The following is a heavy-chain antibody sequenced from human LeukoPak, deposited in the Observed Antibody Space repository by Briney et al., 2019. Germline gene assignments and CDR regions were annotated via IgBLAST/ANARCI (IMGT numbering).Heavy chain of an antibody. V-gene: IGHV5-51*01. Sequence: KGGESLKISCKGSGYSFTSYWIGWVRQMPGKGLEWMGIIYPGDSGTRYSPSFQGQVTISADKSISTAYLQWSSLKASDTAMYYCARIVGYCSGGSCYSVSWFDSWGQGTLVTVSS. CDR2: IYPGDSGT. J-gene: IGHJ5*01. D-gene: IGHD2-15*01. CDR1: GYSFTSYW. CDR3: ARIVGYCSGGSCYSVSWFDS.